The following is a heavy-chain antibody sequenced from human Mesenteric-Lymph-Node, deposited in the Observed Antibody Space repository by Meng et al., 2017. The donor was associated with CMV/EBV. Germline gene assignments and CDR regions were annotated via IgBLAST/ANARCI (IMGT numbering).Heavy chain of an antibody. CDR1: GGSISTYY. V-gene: IGHV4-59*01. CDR3: ARDHRPLWFDP. Sequence: SETLSLTCTVSGGSISTYYWSWLRQPPGKGLEWIGYVYSSGSTNYNPSLESRVTISVDASRNEFSLTLTSVTTADTAVYYCARDHRPLWFDPWGQGTLVTVSS. J-gene: IGHJ5*02. CDR2: VYSSGST.